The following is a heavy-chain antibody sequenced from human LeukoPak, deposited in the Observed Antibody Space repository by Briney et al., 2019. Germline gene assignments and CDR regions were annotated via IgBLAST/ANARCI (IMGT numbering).Heavy chain of an antibody. CDR1: GFTFSSYG. CDR2: IWYDGSNK. Sequence: GGSLRLSCAASGFTFSSYGMHWVRQAPGKGLEWVAVIWYDGSNKYYADSVKGRFTIYRDNSKNTLYLQMNSLRAEDTAVYYCARTPVAGYHDAFDIWGQGTMVTVSS. CDR3: ARTPVAGYHDAFDI. D-gene: IGHD6-19*01. V-gene: IGHV3-33*01. J-gene: IGHJ3*02.